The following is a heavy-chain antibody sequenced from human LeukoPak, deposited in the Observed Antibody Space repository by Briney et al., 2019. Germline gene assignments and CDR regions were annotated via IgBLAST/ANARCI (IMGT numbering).Heavy chain of an antibody. J-gene: IGHJ6*03. CDR3: AREVVVVAATPVYYYYYYMDV. D-gene: IGHD2-15*01. V-gene: IGHV3-20*04. CDR2: INWNGGST. Sequence: PGGSLRLSCAASGFTFDDYGMSWVRQAPGKGLEWVSGINWNGGSTGYADSVKGRFTISRDNAKNTLYLQMNSLRAEDTAVYYCAREVVVVAATPVYYYYYYMDVWGKGTTVTISS. CDR1: GFTFDDYG.